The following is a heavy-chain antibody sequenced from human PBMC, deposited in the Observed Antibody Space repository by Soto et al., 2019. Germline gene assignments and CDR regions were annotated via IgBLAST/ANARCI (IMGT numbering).Heavy chain of an antibody. CDR3: ATTPYDDGPCYYYCMDV. Sequence: ASVKVSCKVSGYTLTELSMHWVRQAPGKGLEWMGGFDPEDGETIYAQKFQGRVTMTEDTSTDTAYMELSSLRSEDTAVYYCATTPYDDGPCYYYCMDVWGKGTTVTVSS. J-gene: IGHJ6*03. CDR2: FDPEDGET. D-gene: IGHD3-3*01. V-gene: IGHV1-24*01. CDR1: GYTLTELS.